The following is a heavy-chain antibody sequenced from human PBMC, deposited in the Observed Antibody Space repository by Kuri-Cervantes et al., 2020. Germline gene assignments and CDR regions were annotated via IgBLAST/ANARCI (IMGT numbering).Heavy chain of an antibody. Sequence: GESLKISCAASGFTFSSYWMSWVRRPPGKGLVWVSRINSDGSTTTYADSVKGRFTISRDNAKNTLYLQMNSLRAEDTAVYYCYCRSAGSGSRDYWGQGTLVTVSS. CDR3: YCRSAGSGSRDY. V-gene: IGHV3-74*01. CDR1: GFTFSSYW. D-gene: IGHD3-10*01. J-gene: IGHJ4*02. CDR2: INSDGSTT.